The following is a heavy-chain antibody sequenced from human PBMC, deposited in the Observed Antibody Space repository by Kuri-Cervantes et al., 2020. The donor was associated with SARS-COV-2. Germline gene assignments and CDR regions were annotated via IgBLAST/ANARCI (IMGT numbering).Heavy chain of an antibody. CDR2: IYYSGST. CDR3: ARGGYSSSSWNYYYYMDV. Sequence: SQTLSLTCAVYGGSFSGYYWSWIRQPPGKGLEWIGYIYYSGSTNYNPSLKSRVTISVDTSKNQFSLKLSSVTAADTAVYYCARGGYSSSSWNYYYYMDVWGKGTTVTVSS. J-gene: IGHJ6*03. V-gene: IGHV4-59*01. D-gene: IGHD6-13*01. CDR1: GGSFSGYY.